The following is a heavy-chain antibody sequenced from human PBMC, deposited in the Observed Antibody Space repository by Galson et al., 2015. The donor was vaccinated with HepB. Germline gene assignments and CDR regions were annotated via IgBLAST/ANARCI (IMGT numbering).Heavy chain of an antibody. CDR2: ISNSGSII. D-gene: IGHD1-26*01. CDR3: ARDWDSDY. J-gene: IGHJ4*02. V-gene: IGHV3-11*01. CDR1: GFTFSDYY. Sequence: SLRLSCAASGFTFSDYYMNWIRQAPGKGLEWVSYISNSGSIIHYADSVKGRFAISRDNAKNSLYLQMNSLRADDTAVYYCARDWDSDYWGQGTLVTVSS.